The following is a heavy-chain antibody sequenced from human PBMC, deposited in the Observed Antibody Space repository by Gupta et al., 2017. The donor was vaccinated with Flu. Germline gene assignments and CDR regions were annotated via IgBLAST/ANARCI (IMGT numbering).Heavy chain of an antibody. V-gene: IGHV3-74*01. D-gene: IGHD6-19*01. J-gene: IGHJ4*02. CDR1: SSDW. CDR2: INTDGATT. CDR3: VTDEYSSGYKNDY. Sequence: SSDWMHWVRQAPGKGLVWVSHINTDGATTTYADSVRGRFTISRDNAKNRLYLQMNSLRAEDTAIYYCVTDEYSSGYKNDYWGQGTLVTVSS.